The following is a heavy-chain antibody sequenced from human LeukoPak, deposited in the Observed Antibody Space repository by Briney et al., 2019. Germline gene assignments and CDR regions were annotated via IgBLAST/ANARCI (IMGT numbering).Heavy chain of an antibody. CDR3: ASPFDY. CDR1: GFTFSSYS. V-gene: IGHV3-48*01. J-gene: IGHJ4*02. D-gene: IGHD2/OR15-2a*01. CDR2: IDSSSSTI. Sequence: GGSLRLSCAASGFTFSSYSMNWVRQAPGKGLEWVSYIDSSSSTIYYADSVKGRFTMSRDNAKNSLYLQMNSLRAEDTAVYYCASPFDYWGQGTLVTVSS.